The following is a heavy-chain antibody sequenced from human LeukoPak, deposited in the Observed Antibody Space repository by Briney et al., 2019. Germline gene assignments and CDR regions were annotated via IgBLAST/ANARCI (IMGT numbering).Heavy chain of an antibody. J-gene: IGHJ4*02. V-gene: IGHV3-64D*06. CDR1: GFTFSTYP. Sequence: PGGSLRLSCSASGFTFSTYPMQWVRQAPGKGLEYVPAVSSNGGRTYYADSVKGRFTISRDNSKNTLYLQMSSLRAEDTAMYYCAPYCSGVSCYLSDYWGQGTLVTVSS. CDR2: VSSNGGRT. CDR3: APYCSGVSCYLSDY. D-gene: IGHD2-15*01.